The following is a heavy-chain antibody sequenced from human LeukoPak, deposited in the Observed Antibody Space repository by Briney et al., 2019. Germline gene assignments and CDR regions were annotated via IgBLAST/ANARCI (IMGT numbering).Heavy chain of an antibody. V-gene: IGHV3-30-3*01. CDR1: GFTFSSYA. J-gene: IGHJ6*02. Sequence: GGSLRLSCAASGFTFSSYAMHWVRQAPGKGLEWVAVISYDGSNKYYADSVKGRFTISRDNSKNTLYLQMNSLRAEDTAVYYCARGRGGRGSGYYYGMDVWGQGTTVTVSS. CDR3: ARGRGGRGSGYYYGMDV. CDR2: ISYDGSNK. D-gene: IGHD3-10*01.